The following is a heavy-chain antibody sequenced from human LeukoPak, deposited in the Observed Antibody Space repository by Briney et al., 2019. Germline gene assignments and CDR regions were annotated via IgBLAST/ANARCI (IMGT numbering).Heavy chain of an antibody. D-gene: IGHD1-26*01. CDR3: ASTLSGSYYYYYYYMDV. CDR1: GGSISSGDYY. CDR2: IYYSGST. V-gene: IGHV4-30-4*08. Sequence: SETLSLTCTVSGGSISSGDYYWSWIRQPPGKGLEWIGYIYYSGSTYYNPSLKSRVTISVDTSKNQFSLKLTSVTAADTAVYYCASTLSGSYYYYYYYMDVWGKGTTVTVSS. J-gene: IGHJ6*03.